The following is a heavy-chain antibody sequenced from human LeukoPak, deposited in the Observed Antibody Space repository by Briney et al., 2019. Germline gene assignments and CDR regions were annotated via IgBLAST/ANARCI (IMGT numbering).Heavy chain of an antibody. Sequence: ASVKVSCKASGYTFTGYYMHWVRQAPGQGLEWVGWINPNSGATNYAQKFQGRVTMTRDTSISTAYMELSRLRSDDTAVYYCARGNSYYYGSGSDKNWFDPWGQGTLVTVSS. CDR2: INPNSGAT. D-gene: IGHD3-10*01. CDR1: GYTFTGYY. J-gene: IGHJ5*02. V-gene: IGHV1-2*02. CDR3: ARGNSYYYGSGSDKNWFDP.